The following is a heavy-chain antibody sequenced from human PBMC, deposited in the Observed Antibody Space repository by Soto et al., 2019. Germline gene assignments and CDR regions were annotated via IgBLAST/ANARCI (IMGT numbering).Heavy chain of an antibody. V-gene: IGHV1-3*01. CDR2: INAGNGNT. CDR1: RYTFTSYA. J-gene: IGHJ4*02. Sequence: ASVKVSCKASRYTFTSYAMHWVRQAPGQRLEWMGWINAGNGNTKYSQKFQGRVTITRDTSASTAYMQLSSLRSEDTAVYYCARDPGVVAAAGLGFEYWGQGTMVTVSS. CDR3: ARDPGVVAAAGLGFEY. D-gene: IGHD6-13*01.